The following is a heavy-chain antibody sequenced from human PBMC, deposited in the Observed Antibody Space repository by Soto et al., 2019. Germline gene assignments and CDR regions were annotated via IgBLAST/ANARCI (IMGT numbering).Heavy chain of an antibody. J-gene: IGHJ4*02. Sequence: QVQLVQSGAEVKRPGSSVKVSCKASGDTFNFYSINWVRQAPGLGLEWMGRVNPIVSMSNYAQKFQGRVTXPXDXXTSTASMELSNLRSEDTAIYYCASSYGSGYRAFDYWGQGALVTVSS. D-gene: IGHD3-10*01. CDR3: ASSYGSGYRAFDY. CDR1: GDTFNFYS. CDR2: VNPIVSMS. V-gene: IGHV1-69*02.